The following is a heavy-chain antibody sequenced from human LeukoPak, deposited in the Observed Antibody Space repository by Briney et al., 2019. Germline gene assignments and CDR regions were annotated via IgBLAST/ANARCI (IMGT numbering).Heavy chain of an antibody. CDR1: GGSISSGGYY. CDR2: IYYSGST. V-gene: IGHV4-31*03. CDR3: ARVRSASLDY. Sequence: SETLSLTCTVSGGSISSGGYYWSWLRQHPGKGLEWIGYIYYSGSTYYTPSLKSRVTISVDTSKNQFSLKLSSVTAADTAVYYCARVRSASLDYWGQGTLVTVSS. J-gene: IGHJ4*02.